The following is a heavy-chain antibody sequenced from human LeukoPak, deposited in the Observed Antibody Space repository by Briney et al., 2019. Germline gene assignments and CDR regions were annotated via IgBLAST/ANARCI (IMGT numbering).Heavy chain of an antibody. CDR3: ARLSFSTSSGNPSNY. Sequence: RGSLRLSCAASGFTFSDHYMDWVRQAPGKGLEWVGRTRNKANSYTTEYAASVKGRFTISRDDSKNSLYLQMNSLKTEDTAVYYCARLSFSTSSGNPSNYWGQGTQVTVSS. D-gene: IGHD3-10*01. CDR2: TRNKANSYTT. J-gene: IGHJ4*02. CDR1: GFTFSDHY. V-gene: IGHV3-72*01.